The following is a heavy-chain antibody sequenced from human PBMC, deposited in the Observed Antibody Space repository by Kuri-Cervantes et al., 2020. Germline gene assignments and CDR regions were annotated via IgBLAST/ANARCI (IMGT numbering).Heavy chain of an antibody. Sequence: SETLSLTCTVSGGSINNHYWSWIRQPPGKGLEWIGEIDHSGSTNYNPSLKSRVTISVDTSKNQFSLKLSSVTAADTAVYYCARAPVVDIYRFDYWGQGTLVTVSS. CDR3: ARAPVVDIYRFDY. J-gene: IGHJ4*02. D-gene: IGHD2-15*01. V-gene: IGHV4-34*01. CDR2: IDHSGST. CDR1: GGSINNHY.